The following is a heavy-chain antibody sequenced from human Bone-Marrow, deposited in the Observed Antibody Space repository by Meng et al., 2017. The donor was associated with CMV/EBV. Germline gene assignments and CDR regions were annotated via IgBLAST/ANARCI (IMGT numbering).Heavy chain of an antibody. Sequence: GESLKISCAASGFTFSSYCMNWVRQGPGKGLEWVSSISSSSSYIYYADSVKGRFTISRDNAKNSLYLQMNSLRAEDTAVYYCARDVASYGAFDIWGQGTLVTVSS. CDR1: GFTFSSYC. D-gene: IGHD5-18*01. V-gene: IGHV3-21*01. J-gene: IGHJ3*02. CDR3: ARDVASYGAFDI. CDR2: ISSSSSYI.